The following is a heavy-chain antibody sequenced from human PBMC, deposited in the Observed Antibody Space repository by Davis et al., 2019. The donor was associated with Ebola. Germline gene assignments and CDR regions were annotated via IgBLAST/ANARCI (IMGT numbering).Heavy chain of an antibody. CDR1: GFTFSGSA. Sequence: GESLKISCAASGFTFSGSAMHWVRQASGKGLEWVGRIRSKANSYATAYAASVKGRFTISRDDSKNTAYLQMNSLKTEDTAVYYCAKELRWLVDYWGQGTLVTVSS. J-gene: IGHJ4*02. V-gene: IGHV3-73*01. CDR3: AKELRWLVDY. CDR2: IRSKANSYAT. D-gene: IGHD6-19*01.